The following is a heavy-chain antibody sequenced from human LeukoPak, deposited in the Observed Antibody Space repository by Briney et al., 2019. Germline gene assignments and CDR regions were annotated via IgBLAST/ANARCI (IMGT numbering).Heavy chain of an antibody. CDR2: ISSSSSYI. Sequence: GGSLRLSCAASGFTFSSYIMNWVRQAPGKGLEWVSSISSSSSYIYYADSVKGRFTISRDNAKNSLYLQVNSLRAEDTAVYYCAREKRFGANQGGFDYWVQGTLVTVSS. D-gene: IGHD3-16*01. V-gene: IGHV3-21*01. J-gene: IGHJ4*02. CDR3: AREKRFGANQGGFDY. CDR1: GFTFSSYI.